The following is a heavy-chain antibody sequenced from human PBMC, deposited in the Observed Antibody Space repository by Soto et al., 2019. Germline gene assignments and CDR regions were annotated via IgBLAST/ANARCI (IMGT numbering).Heavy chain of an antibody. V-gene: IGHV3-49*03. CDR1: GFTFGDYA. J-gene: IGHJ3*02. CDR2: IRSKAYGGTT. Sequence: SLRLSCTASGFTFGDYAMSWFRQAPGKGLEWVGFIRSKAYGGTTEYAASVKGRFTISRDDSKSIAYLQMNSLKTEDTAVYYCTTMGPTGDDAFDIWGQGTMVTVSS. CDR3: TTMGPTGDDAFDI.